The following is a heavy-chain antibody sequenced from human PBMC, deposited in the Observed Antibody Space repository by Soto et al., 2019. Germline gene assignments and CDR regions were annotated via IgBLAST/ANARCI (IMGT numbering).Heavy chain of an antibody. CDR1: GYSFASYW. Sequence: SLKSSGKGSGYSFASYWVRWVRQMPGKGLEWMGRIDPSDSYTNYSPSFQGHVTISADKSISTAYLQWSSLKASDTAMYYCARRGSGPYYYYYGMDVWGQGTTVTVSS. V-gene: IGHV5-10-1*01. CDR3: ARRGSGPYYYYYGMDV. D-gene: IGHD1-26*01. CDR2: IDPSDSYT. J-gene: IGHJ6*02.